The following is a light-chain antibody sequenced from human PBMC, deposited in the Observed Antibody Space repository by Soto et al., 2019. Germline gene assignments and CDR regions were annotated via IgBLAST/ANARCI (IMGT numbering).Light chain of an antibody. CDR1: QSISNN. J-gene: IGKJ5*01. Sequence: IVMTQSPATLSLSPGEKATLSCRASQSISNNFAWFQQKPGQVPRLLIYGASTRADGLPARFSGSGSGTDLTLTISSLEPEDFAVYYCQQRSTWPQITFGQGTRLEIK. CDR2: GAS. V-gene: IGKV3-11*01. CDR3: QQRSTWPQIT.